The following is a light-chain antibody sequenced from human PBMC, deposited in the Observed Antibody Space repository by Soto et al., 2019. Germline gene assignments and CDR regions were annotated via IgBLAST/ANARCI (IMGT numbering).Light chain of an antibody. CDR1: QSIGSG. J-gene: IGKJ2*01. Sequence: DIQMTQSPSTLSASVGDGVTITCRASQSIGSGLAWYQQKPGKAPKLLIYKATNLQGGVPSRFSGSGSGTDFSLTISSLQPVDSATYYCQQYNDFQYTFGQGTQLEI. CDR2: KAT. CDR3: QQYNDFQYT. V-gene: IGKV1-5*03.